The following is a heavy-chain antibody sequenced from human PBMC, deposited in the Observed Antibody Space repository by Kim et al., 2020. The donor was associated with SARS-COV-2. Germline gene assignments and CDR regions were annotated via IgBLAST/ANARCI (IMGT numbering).Heavy chain of an antibody. J-gene: IGHJ4*02. D-gene: IGHD5-12*01. CDR1: GCSISSSSYY. V-gene: IGHV4-39*01. Sequence: SETLSLTCTVSGCSISSSSYYWGWIRQPPGKGLEWIGSIYYSGSTYYNPSLKSRVTISVDTSKNQFSLELSSVTATDTAVYSCARQGVEVATIVYFDYWGQGTLVTVSS. CDR3: ARQGVEVATIVYFDY. CDR2: IYYSGST.